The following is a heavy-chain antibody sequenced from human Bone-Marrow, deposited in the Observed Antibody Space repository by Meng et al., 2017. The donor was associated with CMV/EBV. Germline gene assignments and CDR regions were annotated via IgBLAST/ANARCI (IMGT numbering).Heavy chain of an antibody. J-gene: IGHJ5*02. CDR3: ARDHIAARPGWFDP. CDR1: GYNLSTYG. D-gene: IGHD6-6*01. Sequence: SGYNLSTYGIRWVRKAPGQGLEWMGWISAYNGDTNYTQKFQGRVTMTTDTSTSTAYMELRSLRSDDAAIYYCARDHIAARPGWFDPWGQGTLVTVSS. V-gene: IGHV1-18*01. CDR2: ISAYNGDT.